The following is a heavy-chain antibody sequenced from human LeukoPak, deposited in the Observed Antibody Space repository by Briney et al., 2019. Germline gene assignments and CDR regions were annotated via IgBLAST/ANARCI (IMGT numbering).Heavy chain of an antibody. V-gene: IGHV3-23*01. D-gene: IGHD4-17*01. CDR3: ASRLKNPSDYGLSKYYFDY. CDR2: ISGSGGST. Sequence: PGGSLRLSCAASGFTFSRYAMSWVRQAPGKGLEWVSAISGSGGSTYYADSVRGRFTISRDNSQNTLYLQMNSLRAEDTAVYYCASRLKNPSDYGLSKYYFDYWGQGTLVTVSS. J-gene: IGHJ4*02. CDR1: GFTFSRYA.